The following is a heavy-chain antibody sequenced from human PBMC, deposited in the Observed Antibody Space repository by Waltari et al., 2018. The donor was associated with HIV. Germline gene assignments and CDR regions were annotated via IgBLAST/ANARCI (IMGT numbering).Heavy chain of an antibody. CDR3: TRRTMTYAFDI. Sequence: EVQLVESGGGLVKPGGSLRLSCAASGFTFRNAWMSWVRPAPGKGMGWVGRIKSKTDGGTTDYAAPVKGRFTISRDDSKNTLYLQMNSLKTEDTAVYYCTRRTMTYAFDIWGQGTMVTVSS. CDR2: IKSKTDGGTT. J-gene: IGHJ3*02. V-gene: IGHV3-15*01. CDR1: GFTFRNAW. D-gene: IGHD3-22*01.